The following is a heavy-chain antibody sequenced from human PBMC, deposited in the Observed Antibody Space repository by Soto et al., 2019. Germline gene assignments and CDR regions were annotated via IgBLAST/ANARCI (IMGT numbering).Heavy chain of an antibody. CDR3: TASSGWYNAFDI. V-gene: IGHV3-23*01. J-gene: IGHJ3*02. CDR2: ISGSGGST. Sequence: GGSLRLSCAASGFTFSSYAMSWVRQAPGKGLEWVSAISGSGGSTYYADSVKGRFTISRDNSKNTLFLQMNSLRADDTAVYYCTASSGWYNAFDIWGQGTMVT. CDR1: GFTFSSYA. D-gene: IGHD6-19*01.